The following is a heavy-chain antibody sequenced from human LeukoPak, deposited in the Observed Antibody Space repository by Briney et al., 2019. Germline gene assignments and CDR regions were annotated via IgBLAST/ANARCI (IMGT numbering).Heavy chain of an antibody. CDR3: AKDRRHRYYYDSSGYYCFDY. J-gene: IGHJ4*02. Sequence: GGSLRLSCAASGFTFSSYWMSWVRQAPGKGLEWVANIKQDGSNKYYADSVKGRFTISRDNSKNTLYLQMNSLRAEDTAVYYCAKDRRHRYYYDSSGYYCFDYWGQGTLVTVSS. CDR1: GFTFSSYW. CDR2: IKQDGSNK. D-gene: IGHD3-22*01. V-gene: IGHV3-7*01.